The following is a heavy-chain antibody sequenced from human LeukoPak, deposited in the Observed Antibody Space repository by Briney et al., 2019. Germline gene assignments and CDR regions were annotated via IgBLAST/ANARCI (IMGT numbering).Heavy chain of an antibody. CDR2: IYYSGST. CDR1: GGSMKSGTYY. J-gene: IGHJ6*03. Sequence: SETLSLTCTVSGGSMKSGTYYWSWIRQPAGKGPEWIGSIYYSGSTYYNPSLKSRVTISVDTSKNQFSLKLSSVTAADTAVYYCARAPYSSGGSTNYYYYYYMDVWGKGTTVTVSS. CDR3: ARAPYSSGGSTNYYYYYYMDV. V-gene: IGHV4-39*01. D-gene: IGHD6-19*01.